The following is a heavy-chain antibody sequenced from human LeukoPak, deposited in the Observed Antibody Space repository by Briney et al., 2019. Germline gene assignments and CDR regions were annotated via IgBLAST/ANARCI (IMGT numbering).Heavy chain of an antibody. D-gene: IGHD6-6*01. J-gene: IGHJ4*02. CDR2: ISYDGSNK. Sequence: GSLRLSCAGSGFTFSSYGMHWVRQAPGKGLEWVAVISYDGSNKYYADSVKGRFTISRDNSKNTLYLQMNSLRAKDTAVYYCARVIAARPYNYFDYWGQGTLVTVSS. CDR1: GFTFSSYG. CDR3: ARVIAARPYNYFDY. V-gene: IGHV3-30*03.